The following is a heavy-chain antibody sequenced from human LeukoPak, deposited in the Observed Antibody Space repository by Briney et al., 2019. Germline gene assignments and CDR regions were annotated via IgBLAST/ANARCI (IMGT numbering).Heavy chain of an antibody. Sequence: GGSLRLSCAASGFTFSSCAMSWVRQAPGKGLEWVSAISGSGGSTYYADSVKGPFTISRDNSKNTLYLQMNSLRAEDTAVYYCAKDRSAYYDSSGYSDWGQGTLVTVSS. V-gene: IGHV3-23*01. D-gene: IGHD3-22*01. CDR3: AKDRSAYYDSSGYSD. CDR2: ISGSGGST. CDR1: GFTFSSCA. J-gene: IGHJ4*02.